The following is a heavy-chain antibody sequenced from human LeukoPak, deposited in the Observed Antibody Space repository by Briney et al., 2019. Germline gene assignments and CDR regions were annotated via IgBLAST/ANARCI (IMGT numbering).Heavy chain of an antibody. CDR2: IRSKAYGGTT. J-gene: IGHJ4*02. Sequence: PEGSLRLSCAASGFTVSSNYMSWVRQAPGKGLEWVGFIRSKAYGGTTEYAASVKGRFTISRDDSKSIAYLQMNSLKTEDTAVYYCTRAVAVAGTGFVDYWGQGTLVTVSS. CDR1: GFTVSSNY. D-gene: IGHD6-19*01. V-gene: IGHV3-49*04. CDR3: TRAVAVAGTGFVDY.